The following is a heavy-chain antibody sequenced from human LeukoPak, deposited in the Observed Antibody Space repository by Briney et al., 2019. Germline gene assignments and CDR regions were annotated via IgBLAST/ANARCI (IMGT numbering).Heavy chain of an antibody. J-gene: IGHJ4*02. D-gene: IGHD1-26*01. CDR3: ARDRGWGKGDSEWGLPNHFDY. V-gene: IGHV3-30*03. CDR1: GFTFSSYG. CDR2: ISYDGSNK. Sequence: GGSLRLSCAASGFTFSSYGMHWVRQAPGKGLEWVAVISYDGSNKYYADSVKGRFTISRDNAKNSLYLQMNSLRVEDTAVYYCARDRGWGKGDSEWGLPNHFDYWGQGTLVTVSS.